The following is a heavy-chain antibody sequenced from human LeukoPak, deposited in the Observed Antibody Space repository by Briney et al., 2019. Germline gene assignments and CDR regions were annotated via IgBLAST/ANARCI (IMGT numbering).Heavy chain of an antibody. D-gene: IGHD1-26*01. J-gene: IGHJ4*02. CDR3: ASHWSDSIDY. CDR2: IIPIFGTA. CDR1: GYTFTSYG. Sequence: GAPVKVSCKASGYTFTSYGISWVRQAPGQGLEWMGGIIPIFGTANYAQKFQGRVTITADESTSTAYMELSSLRSEDTAVYYCASHWSDSIDYWGQGTLVTVSS. V-gene: IGHV1-69*13.